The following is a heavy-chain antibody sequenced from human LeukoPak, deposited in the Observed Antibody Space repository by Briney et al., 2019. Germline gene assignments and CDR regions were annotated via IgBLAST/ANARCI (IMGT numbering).Heavy chain of an antibody. CDR3: ARSVTTRANDAFDI. CDR1: GGSISDYY. V-gene: IGHV4-59*08. J-gene: IGHJ3*02. D-gene: IGHD4-17*01. CDR2: ISYSGST. Sequence: SETLSLTCTVSGGSISDYYWSWIRQPPGKGLEWIGYISYSGSTNYNPSLKSRVTISVDTSKNQFSLKLSSVTAADTAVYYCARSVTTRANDAFDIWGQGTMVTVSS.